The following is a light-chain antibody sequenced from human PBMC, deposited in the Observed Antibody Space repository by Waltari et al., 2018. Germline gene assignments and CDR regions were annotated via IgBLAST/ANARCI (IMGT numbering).Light chain of an antibody. CDR1: HSVSWY. J-gene: IGKJ4*01. CDR2: DAS. V-gene: IGKV3-11*01. Sequence: EIVLTQSPAILSLSPGPRTTLSCRASHSVSWYLAWYQQRPGQAPKLLIYDASNRATCIPTRFNGRWSGTDFTLTISSLEPEDSAVYYCQQRHNWPFTVGGGTKVEIK. CDR3: QQRHNWPFT.